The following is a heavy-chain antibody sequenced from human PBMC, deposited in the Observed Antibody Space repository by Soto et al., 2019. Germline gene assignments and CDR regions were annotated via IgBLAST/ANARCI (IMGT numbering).Heavy chain of an antibody. D-gene: IGHD5-18*01. CDR3: ARDYGGYSYGYPDAFDI. Sequence: QVQLVQSGAEVKKPGSSVKVSCKASGGTFSSYAISWVRQAPGQGLEWMGGIIPIFGTANYAQKFQGRVTITADESTSTAYMELSSLRSKDTAVYYCARDYGGYSYGYPDAFDIWGQGTMVTVSS. CDR1: GGTFSSYA. CDR2: IIPIFGTA. V-gene: IGHV1-69*12. J-gene: IGHJ3*02.